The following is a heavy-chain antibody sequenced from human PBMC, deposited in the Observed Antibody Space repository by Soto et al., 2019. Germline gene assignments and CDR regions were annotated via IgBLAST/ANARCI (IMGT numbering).Heavy chain of an antibody. J-gene: IGHJ4*02. CDR3: ARVDDYSDSSGYYY. CDR2: ISAYNGNT. D-gene: IGHD3-22*01. Sequence: ASVKVSCKASGYTFTSYGITWVRQAPGQGLEWMGWISAYNGNTNYAQKLQGRVTMTTDTSTSTAYMELRSLRSDDTAVYYCARVDDYSDSSGYYYWGQGTQVTFSS. CDR1: GYTFTSYG. V-gene: IGHV1-18*01.